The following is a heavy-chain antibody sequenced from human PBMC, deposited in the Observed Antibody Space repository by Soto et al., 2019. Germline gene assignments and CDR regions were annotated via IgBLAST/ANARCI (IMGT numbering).Heavy chain of an antibody. CDR2: ISGSGAST. D-gene: IGHD3-16*01. Sequence: PGESLKISCVASGFTFNKYALAWVRQAPGKGLEWVSAISGSGASTYDADSVKGRFTISRDNSNNTLYLQMNSLRAEDTAVYHCAKTPGVITVITSFDHWGQGTPVTAPQ. V-gene: IGHV3-23*01. J-gene: IGHJ4*02. CDR1: GFTFNKYA. CDR3: AKTPGVITVITSFDH.